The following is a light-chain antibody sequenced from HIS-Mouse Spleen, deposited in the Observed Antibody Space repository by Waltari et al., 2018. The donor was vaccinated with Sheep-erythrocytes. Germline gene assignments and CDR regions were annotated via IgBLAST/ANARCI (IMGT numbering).Light chain of an antibody. V-gene: IGLV3-1*01. CDR2: QDS. CDR3: QAGDSSTVV. J-gene: IGLJ2*01. Sequence: SYELTQPPSVSVSPGQTASITCSGDKLGDKYACWYQQKPGQSPVLVIYQDSKRPSGIPERFSGSNAGNTATVTISGTQAMDEADYYGQAGDSSTVVFGGGTKLTVL. CDR1: KLGDKY.